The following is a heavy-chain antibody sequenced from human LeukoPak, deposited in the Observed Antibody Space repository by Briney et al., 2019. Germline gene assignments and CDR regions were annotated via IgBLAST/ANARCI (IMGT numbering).Heavy chain of an antibody. V-gene: IGHV3-30*04. J-gene: IGHJ4*02. CDR1: GFTLSSYA. D-gene: IGHD3-22*01. CDR3: ARDFAHDSSGYYALYYFDS. CDR2: ISYDGCNI. Sequence: SLRHSCAASGFTLSSYAMLYVRHAPGMGLEWLAVISYDGCNIYYADYVKGRFTISRDNYKNTLDLQMNSLRAEDTAVYYCARDFAHDSSGYYALYYFDSWGQGTLVTVSS.